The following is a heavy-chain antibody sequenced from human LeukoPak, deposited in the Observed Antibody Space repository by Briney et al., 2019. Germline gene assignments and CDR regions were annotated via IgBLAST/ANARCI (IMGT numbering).Heavy chain of an antibody. CDR2: ISSGTSYI. CDR3: AKDSGYDYFDN. CDR1: GFTFSSYG. D-gene: IGHD5-12*01. J-gene: IGHJ4*02. V-gene: IGHV3-21*01. Sequence: GGSLRLSCAASGFTFSSYGMHWVRQAPGKGLEWVSSISSGTSYIYYAESVKGRFTISRDNAKNSLYLQMSSLRAEDTAVYYCAKDSGYDYFDNWGQGTLVTVSS.